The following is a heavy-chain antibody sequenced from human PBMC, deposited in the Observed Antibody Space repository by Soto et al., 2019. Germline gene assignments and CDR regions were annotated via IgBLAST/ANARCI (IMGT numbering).Heavy chain of an antibody. CDR2: IIPIFGTA. Sequence: RASVKVSCKASGGTFSSYAISWVRQAPGQGLEWMGGIIPIFGTANYAQKFQGRVTITADESTSTAYMELSSLRSEDTAVYYCAKTYYYDSSGYYYFDYWGQGTLVTVSS. CDR1: GGTFSSYA. CDR3: AKTYYYDSSGYYYFDY. D-gene: IGHD3-22*01. J-gene: IGHJ4*02. V-gene: IGHV1-69*13.